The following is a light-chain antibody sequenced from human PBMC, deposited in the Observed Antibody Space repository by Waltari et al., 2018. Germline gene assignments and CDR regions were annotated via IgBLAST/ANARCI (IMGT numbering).Light chain of an antibody. V-gene: IGKV2-30*01. CDR3: MQGTHWPWT. Sequence: DVVMTQSPLSLPVTLGQAAFISCRSSQSLLYSDGKTYLSWFQQRPGQSPRRLIYKVSARDSGVPDSFGGSGSGTEFALHINRVEAEDVGVYYCMQGTHWPWTFGPGTKVEIK. CDR1: QSLLYSDGKTY. CDR2: KVS. J-gene: IGKJ1*01.